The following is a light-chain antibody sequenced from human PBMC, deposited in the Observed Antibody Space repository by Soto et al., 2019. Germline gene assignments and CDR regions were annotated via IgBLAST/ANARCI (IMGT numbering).Light chain of an antibody. CDR1: NRDVGAYKY. J-gene: IGLJ1*01. CDR2: EVD. CDR3: SSYAHGSTYV. Sequence: QSALTQPPSASGSPGQSLTISCKGSNRDVGAYKYVSWYQQRPGTAPKLMIYEVDNRPSGVSIRFSGSKSGNTASLTISGLLAEDEADYYCSSYAHGSTYVFGTGTKLTVL. V-gene: IGLV2-14*01.